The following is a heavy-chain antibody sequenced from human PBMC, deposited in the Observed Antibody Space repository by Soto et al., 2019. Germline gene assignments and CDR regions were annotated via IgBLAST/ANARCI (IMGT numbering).Heavy chain of an antibody. J-gene: IGHJ6*03. CDR2: INHSGST. CDR3: ARVCTRLGKNMDV. V-gene: IGHV4-34*01. D-gene: IGHD2-8*01. CDR1: GGSFSGYY. Sequence: SETLSLTCAVYGGSFSGYYWSWIRQPPGKGLEWIGEINHSGSTNYNPSLKSRVTISVDTSKNQFSLKLSSVTAADTAVYYCARVCTRLGKNMDVWGKGTTVTVSS.